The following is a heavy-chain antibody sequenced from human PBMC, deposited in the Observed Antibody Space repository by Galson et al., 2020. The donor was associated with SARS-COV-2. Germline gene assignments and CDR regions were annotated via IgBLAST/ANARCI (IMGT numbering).Heavy chain of an antibody. CDR2: IYWNDDK. J-gene: IGHJ6*02. D-gene: IGHD1-1*01. Sequence: SGPTLVKPTQTLTLTCTFSGFSLSTSGVGVGWIRQPPGKALEWLALIYWNDDKRYSPSLKSRLTITKDTSKNQVVLTMINMDPVDTATYYCAHSQLESPSYYYCGMDVWGQGTTVTVSS. V-gene: IGHV2-5*01. CDR1: GFSLSTSGVG. CDR3: AHSQLESPSYYYCGMDV.